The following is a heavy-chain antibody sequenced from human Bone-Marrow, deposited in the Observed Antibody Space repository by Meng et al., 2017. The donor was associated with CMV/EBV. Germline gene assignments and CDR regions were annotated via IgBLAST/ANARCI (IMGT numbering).Heavy chain of an antibody. Sequence: GGSLRLSCAASGFTFSSYSMNWVRQAPGKGLEWVSSISSSGSTIYYADSVKGRFTISRDNAKNALYVQMNSLRAEDTAVYYCARGRSGSFADWGQGTLVTVSS. D-gene: IGHD1-26*01. CDR2: ISSSGSTI. CDR1: GFTFSSYS. CDR3: ARGRSGSFAD. J-gene: IGHJ4*02. V-gene: IGHV3-48*04.